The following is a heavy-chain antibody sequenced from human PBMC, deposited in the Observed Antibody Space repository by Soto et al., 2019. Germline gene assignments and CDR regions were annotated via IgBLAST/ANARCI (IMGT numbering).Heavy chain of an antibody. CDR3: AIGRDYTWTF. J-gene: IGHJ4*02. V-gene: IGHV4-34*01. CDR2: TNQSGRRT. Sequence: QVQLQQWGAGLLKPSETLSLTCAVSGESFSGYFWSWIRQPPGKGLEWIGETNQSGRRTIYNPPLSSRVTMSVDTSKDQLSLRLYSVTAAVTAVYYCAIGRDYTWTFGGQGTLVTVSS. CDR1: GESFSGYF. D-gene: IGHD4-17*01.